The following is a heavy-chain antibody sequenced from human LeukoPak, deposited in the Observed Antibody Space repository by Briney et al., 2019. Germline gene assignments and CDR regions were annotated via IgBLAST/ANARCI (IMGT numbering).Heavy chain of an antibody. V-gene: IGHV3-48*03. CDR2: ISSSGSTI. Sequence: GGSLRLSCAASAFTFSSYSMNWVRQAPGKGLEWVSYISSSGSTIYYADSVKGRFTISRDNAKNSLYLQMNSLRAEDTAVYYCARVATLDSSGRRAAAFDIWGQGTMVTVSS. CDR1: AFTFSSYS. CDR3: ARVATLDSSGRRAAAFDI. J-gene: IGHJ3*02. D-gene: IGHD3-22*01.